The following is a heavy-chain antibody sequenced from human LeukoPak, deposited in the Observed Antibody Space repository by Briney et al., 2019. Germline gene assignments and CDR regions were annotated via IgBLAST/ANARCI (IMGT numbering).Heavy chain of an antibody. CDR3: AMFKYQDSRGNRRAVDY. V-gene: IGHV4-34*01. J-gene: IGHJ4*02. Sequence: SETLSLTCAVYSGGSCGYSCGSSPQPPGKGLEWIGEINHSGSTNYNPSLKSRVTMSVDTSKNQFSLKLSSVTGADTAVYYCAMFKYQDSRGNRRAVDYWGQGTLVTVSS. CDR2: INHSGST. CDR1: SGGSCGYS. D-gene: IGHD2-2*01.